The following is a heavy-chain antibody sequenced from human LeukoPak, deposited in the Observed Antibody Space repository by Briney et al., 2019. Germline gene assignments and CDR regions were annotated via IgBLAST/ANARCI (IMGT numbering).Heavy chain of an antibody. Sequence: GGSLRLSCAASGFTFSSYEMNWVRQAPGKGLEWVSAISGSGGSPYYADSVKGRFTISRDSSKNTLYLQMNSLRAKDTAVYYCAKTYSSSRAHYYYYYYMDVWGKGTTVTISS. D-gene: IGHD6-13*01. V-gene: IGHV3-23*01. J-gene: IGHJ6*03. CDR3: AKTYSSSRAHYYYYYYMDV. CDR1: GFTFSSYE. CDR2: ISGSGGSP.